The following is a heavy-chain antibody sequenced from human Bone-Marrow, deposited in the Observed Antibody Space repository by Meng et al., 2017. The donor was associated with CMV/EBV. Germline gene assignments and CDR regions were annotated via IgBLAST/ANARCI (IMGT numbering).Heavy chain of an antibody. CDR2: IYYSGST. Sequence: VSGGSISSGAYYWRWIRQPPGKGLEWIGYIYYSGSTYYNPSLKSRVTISVDTSKNQFSLKLSSVTAADTAVYYCARVPAFRHNWFDPWGQGTLVTVSS. V-gene: IGHV4-30-4*01. CDR3: ARVPAFRHNWFDP. D-gene: IGHD2-15*01. J-gene: IGHJ5*02. CDR1: GGSISSGAYY.